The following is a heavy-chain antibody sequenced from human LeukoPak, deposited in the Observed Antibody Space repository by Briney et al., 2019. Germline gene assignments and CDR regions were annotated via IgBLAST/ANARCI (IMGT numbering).Heavy chain of an antibody. V-gene: IGHV3-66*02. CDR2: IYSGGST. D-gene: IGHD5-24*01. Sequence: GGSLRLSCAAFGFTVSSNYMNWVRQAPGKGLEWVSVIYSGGSTYYADSVKGRFTISRDNSKNTLYVQMNSLRAEDTAVYYCARSSRDVDAFDIWGQGTMVTVSS. CDR3: ARSSRDVDAFDI. J-gene: IGHJ3*02. CDR1: GFTVSSNY.